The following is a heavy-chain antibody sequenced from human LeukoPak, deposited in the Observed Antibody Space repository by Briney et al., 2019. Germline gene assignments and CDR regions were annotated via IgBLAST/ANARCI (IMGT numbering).Heavy chain of an antibody. J-gene: IGHJ4*02. D-gene: IGHD3-9*01. CDR3: AKDYYDILTGQPLSFDY. V-gene: IGHV3-23*01. CDR1: GFIFSNYA. CDR2: ISGSGGTT. Sequence: PGGSLRLSCAASGFIFSNYAMSWARKAPGKGLEWVATISGSGGTTYYVDPVKGRFTISRDNSKNTLYLQMNSLRAEDRAVYYCAKDYYDILTGQPLSFDYWGQGTLVTVSS.